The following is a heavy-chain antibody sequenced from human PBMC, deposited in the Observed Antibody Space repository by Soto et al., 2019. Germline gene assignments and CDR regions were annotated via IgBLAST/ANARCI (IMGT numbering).Heavy chain of an antibody. Sequence: PSETLSLTCTVSGGSISSYYWSWIRQPPGKGLEWIGYIYYSGSTNYNPSLKSRVTISVDTSKNQFSLKLSSVTAADTAVYYCARMTYYYDSSGYQMNSYFDYWGQGTMVTVS. J-gene: IGHJ4*02. V-gene: IGHV4-59*01. CDR1: GGSISSYY. CDR3: ARMTYYYDSSGYQMNSYFDY. D-gene: IGHD3-22*01. CDR2: IYYSGST.